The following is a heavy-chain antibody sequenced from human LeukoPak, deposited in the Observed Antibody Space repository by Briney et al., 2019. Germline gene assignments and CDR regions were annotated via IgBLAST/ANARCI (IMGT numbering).Heavy chain of an antibody. CDR2: ISSSSSYI. V-gene: IGHV3-21*01. CDR3: ARDRYDRSGYYDY. J-gene: IGHJ4*02. Sequence: GGSLRLSCAPSGFTLSSYSMNWVRQAPGKGLEWVSSISSSSSYIHYTDSVKGRFTISRDNTKKSLYLQMNSLRAEDTAVYYCARDRYDRSGYYDYWGQGTLVTVSS. CDR1: GFTLSSYS. D-gene: IGHD3-22*01.